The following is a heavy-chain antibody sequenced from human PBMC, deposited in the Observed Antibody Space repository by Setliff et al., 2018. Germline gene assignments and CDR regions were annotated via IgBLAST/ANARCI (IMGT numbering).Heavy chain of an antibody. D-gene: IGHD3-10*01. J-gene: IGHJ4*02. CDR3: ARLSYYGSGSYYDFDS. V-gene: IGHV4-39*01. Sequence: SETLSLTCTVSGGSISSDTYYWGWIRQPPGKGLEWIGSIFHSGSTYYSPSLKSRVTISVDTSKNQSSLKLTSVTAADTAVYYCARLSYYGSGSYYDFDSWGQGTLVTVSS. CDR2: IFHSGST. CDR1: GGSISSDTYY.